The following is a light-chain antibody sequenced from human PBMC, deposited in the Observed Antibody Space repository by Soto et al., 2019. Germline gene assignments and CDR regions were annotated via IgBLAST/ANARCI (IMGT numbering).Light chain of an antibody. V-gene: IGKV3-15*01. CDR1: QSVSNN. Sequence: IAQCPITLSVSPGVRATHSCRASQSVSNNLAWYQQKPGQAPRLLIHGASTRATGIPARFSGSGSGTEFTLTISSLQSEDFAIYYCQRQSNWPRTFGNGTKVDIK. CDR3: QRQSNWPRT. CDR2: GAS. J-gene: IGKJ1*01.